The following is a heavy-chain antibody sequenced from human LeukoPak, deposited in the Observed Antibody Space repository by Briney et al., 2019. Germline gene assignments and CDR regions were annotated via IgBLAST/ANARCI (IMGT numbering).Heavy chain of an antibody. CDR2: IRYDGSDK. V-gene: IGHV3-30*02. CDR3: AKGGAAAVFDY. J-gene: IGHJ4*02. Sequence: PGWSLRLSCTASGFIFSNYGMYWVRQAPGQGLEWVASIRYDGSDKYYGDSVKGRFTISRDNSKNTLYLQMNSLRAEDTAVYYCAKGGAAAVFDYWGQGTLVTVSS. D-gene: IGHD6-25*01. CDR1: GFIFSNYG.